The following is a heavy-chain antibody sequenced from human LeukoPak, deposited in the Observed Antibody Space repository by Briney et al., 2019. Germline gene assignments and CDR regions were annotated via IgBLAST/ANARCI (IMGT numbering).Heavy chain of an antibody. J-gene: IGHJ3*02. Sequence: ASVKVSCKASGYTFTGYYMHWVRQAPGQGLEWMGWINPNSGGTNYAQKFQGRVTMTRDTSISTAYMELSRLRSDDTAVYYCARVSLLYVRDAFDIWGQGTMVTVSS. CDR3: ARVSLLYVRDAFDI. CDR2: INPNSGGT. CDR1: GYTFTGYY. D-gene: IGHD3-16*01. V-gene: IGHV1-2*02.